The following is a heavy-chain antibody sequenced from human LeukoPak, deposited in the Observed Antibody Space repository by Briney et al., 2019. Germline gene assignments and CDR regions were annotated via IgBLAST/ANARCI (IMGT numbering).Heavy chain of an antibody. CDR3: ARGPYSYDSSGAFDI. V-gene: IGHV4-59*10. Sequence: SETLSLTCAVYGGSFSGYYWSWIRQPAGKGLEWIGRISSSGSTNYNPSLKSRVTMSVDTSKNQFSLKLSSVTAADTAVYFCARGPYSYDSSGAFDIWGQGTMVTVSS. D-gene: IGHD3-22*01. J-gene: IGHJ3*02. CDR2: ISSSGST. CDR1: GGSFSGYY.